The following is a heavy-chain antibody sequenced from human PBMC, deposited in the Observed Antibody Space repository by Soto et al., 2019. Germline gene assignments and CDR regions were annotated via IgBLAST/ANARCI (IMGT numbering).Heavy chain of an antibody. CDR1: GFTFSSYA. Sequence: PGGSLRLSCAASGFTFSSYAMHWVRQAPGKGLEWVAVISYDGSNKYYADSVKGRFTISRDNSKNTLYLQMNSLRAEDTAVYYCARGFVLYYFDYWGQGTMVTVSS. CDR3: ARGFVLYYFDY. CDR2: ISYDGSNK. V-gene: IGHV3-30-3*01. J-gene: IGHJ4*02. D-gene: IGHD6-6*01.